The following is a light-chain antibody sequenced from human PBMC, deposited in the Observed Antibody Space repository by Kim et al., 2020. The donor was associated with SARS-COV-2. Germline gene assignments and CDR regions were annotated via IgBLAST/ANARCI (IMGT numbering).Light chain of an antibody. CDR1: QSVSSN. V-gene: IGKV3-15*01. CDR3: QQYNNWRRT. CDR2: GAS. Sequence: EIVMTQSPATLSVSPGERATLSCRASQSVSSNLAWYQQKPGQAPRLLIYGASTRATGIPARFSGSGSGTEFTLTISSLQSEDFAVYYCQQYNNWRRTFCQGTKVDIK. J-gene: IGKJ1*01.